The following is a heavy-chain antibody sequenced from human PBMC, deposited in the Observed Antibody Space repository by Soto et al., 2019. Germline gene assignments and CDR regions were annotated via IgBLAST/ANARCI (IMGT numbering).Heavy chain of an antibody. CDR1: CCTFSSDA. CDR3: ATSRRPFRFEY. CDR2: TRGSGGST. J-gene: IGHJ4*02. D-gene: IGHD1-1*01. Sequence: RPGAASCCTFSSDAMSWVRQAPGKRLEWGPSTRGSGGSTDYADAVKGRCTISRDNSKTTLSLKMNSLTAQAMAVYYCATSRRPFRFEYWGQGTLVTVSS. V-gene: IGHV3-23*01.